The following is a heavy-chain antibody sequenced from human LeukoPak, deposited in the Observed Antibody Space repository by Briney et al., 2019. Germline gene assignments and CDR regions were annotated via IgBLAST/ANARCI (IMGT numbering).Heavy chain of an antibody. D-gene: IGHD3-10*01. J-gene: IGHJ4*02. CDR3: AGGYTVVRGIYYFDY. Sequence: AASVKVSCKASGGTFSSYAISWVRQATGQGLEWMGWMNPNSGNTGYAQKFQGRVTMTRNTSISTAYMELSSLRSEDTAVYYCAGGYTVVRGIYYFDYWGQGTLVTVSS. CDR1: GGTFSSYA. V-gene: IGHV1-8*02. CDR2: MNPNSGNT.